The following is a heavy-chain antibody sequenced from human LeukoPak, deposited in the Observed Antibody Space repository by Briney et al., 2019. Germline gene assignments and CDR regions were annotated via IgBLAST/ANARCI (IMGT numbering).Heavy chain of an antibody. J-gene: IGHJ6*02. CDR3: ARSYSSSWTKGKNRYYYYGMDV. V-gene: IGHV3-30-3*01. CDR1: GFTFSSYA. Sequence: QSGGSLRLSCAASGFTFSSYAMHWVRQAPGKGLEWVAVISYDGSNKYYADSVKGRFTISRDNSKNTLYLQMNSLRAEDTAVYYCARSYSSSWTKGKNRYYYYGMDVWGQGTTVTVSS. D-gene: IGHD6-13*01. CDR2: ISYDGSNK.